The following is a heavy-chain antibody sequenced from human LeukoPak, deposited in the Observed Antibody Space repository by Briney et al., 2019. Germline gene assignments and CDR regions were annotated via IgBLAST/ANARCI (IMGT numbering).Heavy chain of an antibody. CDR1: GFSFSTCA. V-gene: IGHV3-23*01. CDR2: ISGGGDGA. J-gene: IGHJ4*02. Sequence: GGSLRLSCAASGFSFSTCAMNWVRQAPGKGLEWVSTISGGGDGALYADSVKGRFTISRDNSKNTLYLQLNSLRVEDTAIYYCAKGQELDDGVFDSWGQGTLVTVSS. CDR3: AKGQELDDGVFDS. D-gene: IGHD1-1*01.